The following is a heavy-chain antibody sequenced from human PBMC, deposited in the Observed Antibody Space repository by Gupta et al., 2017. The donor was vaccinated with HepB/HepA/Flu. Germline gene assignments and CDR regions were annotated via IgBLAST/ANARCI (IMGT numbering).Heavy chain of an antibody. CDR2: INADNGFT. CDR3: ARTGYTSGWYINGLDV. Sequence: QVPLLQSGSEVKKPWASVKVSCMSSGYPFNTYAIHWVRQAPGQGLEWMGWINADNGFTTYSQKFQGRVTITRDASANTAYVELSSLASEDTSVYYCARTGYTSGWYINGLDVWGQGTTVTVSS. J-gene: IGHJ6*02. CDR1: GYPFNTYA. D-gene: IGHD6-19*01. V-gene: IGHV1-3*01.